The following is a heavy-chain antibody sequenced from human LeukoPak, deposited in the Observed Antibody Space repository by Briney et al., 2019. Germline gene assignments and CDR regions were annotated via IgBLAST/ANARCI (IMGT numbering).Heavy chain of an antibody. J-gene: IGHJ5*02. CDR2: IFHSGIA. Sequence: SETLSLTCTVSGDSITSGDYYWSWIRQPPGKGLEWIGYIFHSGIAYYHPSLKSRVSISVETSKNRFSLNLNFVTAADTGLYFCARAVEASLQPRFDPWGLGILVTVSS. D-gene: IGHD3-16*02. V-gene: IGHV4-30-4*08. CDR3: ARAVEASLQPRFDP. CDR1: GDSITSGDYY.